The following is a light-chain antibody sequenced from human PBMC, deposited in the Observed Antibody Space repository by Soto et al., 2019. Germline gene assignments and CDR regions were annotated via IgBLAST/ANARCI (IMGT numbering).Light chain of an antibody. CDR1: SSYVGTYNF. V-gene: IGLV2-11*01. J-gene: IGLJ3*02. CDR2: DVS. Sequence: QSVLTQPRSVSESPGQSVTISCTGTSSYVGTYNFVSWYQQHPGKAPTLMIFDVSQRPSGVPDRFSGSKSGNTASLTISGLQADDEADYYCCSYGGSYTWVFGGGTKLTVL. CDR3: CSYGGSYTWV.